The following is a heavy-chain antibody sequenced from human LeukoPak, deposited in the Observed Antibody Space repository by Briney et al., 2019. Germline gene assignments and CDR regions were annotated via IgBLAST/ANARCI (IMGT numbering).Heavy chain of an antibody. V-gene: IGHV3-23*01. D-gene: IGHD3-10*02. Sequence: GGSLRLSCAASGFTFSSYAMGWVRQAPGKGLEWVSAVSGSGGTTHYADSVKGRFTISRDNSKNTMYLQMNSLGAEDTAVYFCIKVIMFAFDIWGQGTMVTVSS. J-gene: IGHJ3*02. CDR1: GFTFSSYA. CDR3: IKVIMFAFDI. CDR2: VSGSGGTT.